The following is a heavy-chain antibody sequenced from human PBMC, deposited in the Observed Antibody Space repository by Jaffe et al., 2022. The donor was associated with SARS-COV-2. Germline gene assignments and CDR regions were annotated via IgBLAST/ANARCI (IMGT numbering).Heavy chain of an antibody. CDR1: GYSFTSYW. D-gene: IGHD3-10*01. Sequence: EVQLVQSGAEVKKPGESLKISCKGSGYSFTSYWIGWVRQMPGKGLEWMGIIYPGDSDTRYSPSFQGQVTISADKSISTAYLQWSSLKASDTAMYYCARHLRNLGSEDFYMDVWGKGTTVTVSS. V-gene: IGHV5-51*01. CDR2: IYPGDSDT. CDR3: ARHLRNLGSEDFYMDV. J-gene: IGHJ6*03.